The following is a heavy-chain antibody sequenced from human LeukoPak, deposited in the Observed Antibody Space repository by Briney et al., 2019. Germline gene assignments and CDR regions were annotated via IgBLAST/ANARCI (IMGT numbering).Heavy chain of an antibody. D-gene: IGHD6-19*01. CDR1: GFTFSSYD. J-gene: IGHJ4*02. CDR2: ISYDGSNK. CDR3: AKGYSSCWSIFDY. V-gene: IGHV3-30*18. Sequence: GRSLRLSCAASGFTFSSYDIHWVRQAPGKGLEWVAVISYDGSNKYYADSVKGRFTISRDNSKNTLYLQMNSLITEDTAVYYCAKGYSSCWSIFDYWGQGTLVTVSS.